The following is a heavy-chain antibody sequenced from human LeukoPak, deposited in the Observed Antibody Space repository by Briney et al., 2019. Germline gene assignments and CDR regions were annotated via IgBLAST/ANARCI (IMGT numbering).Heavy chain of an antibody. CDR2: ITSSGYT. V-gene: IGHV4-59*01. CDR3: ARGHYYFDY. J-gene: IGHJ4*02. CDR1: GGSFSGYY. Sequence: SETLSLTCAVYGGSFSGYYWSWIRQSPGKGLEWIGCITSSGYTNYNPSLRSRVTISLDTSKMQFSLRLSSVTAADTAVYFCARGHYYFDYWGQGTLVTVSS.